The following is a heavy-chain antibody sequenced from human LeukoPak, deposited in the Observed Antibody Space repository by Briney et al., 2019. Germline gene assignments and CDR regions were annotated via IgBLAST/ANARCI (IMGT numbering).Heavy chain of an antibody. CDR1: GASISHDY. Sequence: SETLSLTCIVSGASISHDYWSWVRQPAGKGLEWVGRVYSSGTNYNPSLKSRVTMSLDTSNNQFSLKLTSVTAADTAVYYCARAPGAWRDYYMDVWGKGTTVTVSS. D-gene: IGHD3-3*01. J-gene: IGHJ6*03. CDR3: ARAPGAWRDYYMDV. CDR2: VYSSGT. V-gene: IGHV4-4*07.